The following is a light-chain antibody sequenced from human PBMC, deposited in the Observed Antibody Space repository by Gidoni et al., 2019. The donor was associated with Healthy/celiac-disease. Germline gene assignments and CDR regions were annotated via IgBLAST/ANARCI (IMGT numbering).Light chain of an antibody. CDR1: QIVSSSY. CDR2: GAS. J-gene: IGKJ3*01. CDR3: QQYGSSPPVFT. V-gene: IGKV3-20*01. Sequence: EIVLTQSPGTLSLSPGERATLSCRASQIVSSSYLAWYQQKPGQAPRLLIYGASSRATGIPDRFSGSGSGTDFTLTISRLEPEDFAVYYCQQYGSSPPVFTFGPXTKVDIK.